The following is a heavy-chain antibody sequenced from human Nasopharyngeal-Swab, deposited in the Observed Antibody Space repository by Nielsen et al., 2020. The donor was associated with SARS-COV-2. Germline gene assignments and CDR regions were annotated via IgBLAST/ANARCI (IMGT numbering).Heavy chain of an antibody. D-gene: IGHD1-26*01. J-gene: IGHJ6*03. CDR2: IWYDGSNK. Sequence: VRQAPGKGLEWVAVIWYDGSNKYYADSVKGRFTISRDNSKNTLYLQMNSLRAEDTAVYYCARDPYYSGSYIGYYCYYMDVWGKGTTVTVSS. CDR3: ARDPYYSGSYIGYYCYYMDV. V-gene: IGHV3-33*01.